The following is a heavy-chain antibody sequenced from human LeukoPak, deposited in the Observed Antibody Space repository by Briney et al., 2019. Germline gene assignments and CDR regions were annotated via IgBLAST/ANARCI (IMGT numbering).Heavy chain of an antibody. D-gene: IGHD6-19*01. CDR3: ARRFAGWAYYFHY. CDR2: IYPGDSDT. J-gene: IGHJ4*02. CDR1: GYRFSDYW. Sequence: GASLKISCKASGYRFSDYWIGWVRHMPGKGLEWMGIIYPGDSDTRYSPSFQGQVTISADKSINTAYLQWSSLKASGTAMYYCARRFAGWAYYFHYWGQGTLVTVSS. V-gene: IGHV5-51*01.